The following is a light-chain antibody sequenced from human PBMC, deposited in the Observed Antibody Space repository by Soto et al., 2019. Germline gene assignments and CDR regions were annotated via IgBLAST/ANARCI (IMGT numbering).Light chain of an antibody. J-gene: IGKJ4*01. Sequence: VVSRSPPTLAGSRTERTHLSCGASQSVSSNLAWYQQKHGQAPRLLIYDASNRATGIPARFSGSGSGTDFTLTISSLEPEDIAVYYCQQRSNWRVTFAGRANVDI. CDR2: DAS. CDR1: QSVSSN. V-gene: IGKV3-11*01. CDR3: QQRSNWRVT.